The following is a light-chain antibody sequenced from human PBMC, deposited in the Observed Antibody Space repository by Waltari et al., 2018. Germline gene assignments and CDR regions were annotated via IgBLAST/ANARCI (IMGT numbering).Light chain of an antibody. Sequence: DIQMTQSPSTLSASVGDRVTITCRASQRISSWLAWYQQKPGKAPKLLIYKACSLESGVPSRFSGSGSGTEFTLTISSLQPDDFATYYCQQYNSYSWTFGQGTKVEIK. CDR1: QRISSW. V-gene: IGKV1-5*03. CDR3: QQYNSYSWT. J-gene: IGKJ1*01. CDR2: KAC.